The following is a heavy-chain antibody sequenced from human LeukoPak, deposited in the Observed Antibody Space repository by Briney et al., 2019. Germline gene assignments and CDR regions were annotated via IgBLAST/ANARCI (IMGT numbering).Heavy chain of an antibody. D-gene: IGHD3-9*01. CDR1: GGSISSSSYY. V-gene: IGHV4-39*07. CDR2: IYYSGST. Sequence: SETLSLTCTVSGGSISSSSYYWGWIRQPPGKGLEWIGSIYYSGSTYYNPSLKSRVTISVDTSKNQFSLKLSPVTAADTAVYYCARVRYGTPDYWGQGTLDTVSS. J-gene: IGHJ4*02. CDR3: ARVRYGTPDY.